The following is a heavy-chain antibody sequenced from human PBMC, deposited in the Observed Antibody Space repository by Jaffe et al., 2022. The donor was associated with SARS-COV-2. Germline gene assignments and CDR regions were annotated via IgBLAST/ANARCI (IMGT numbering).Heavy chain of an antibody. D-gene: IGHD1-26*01. J-gene: IGHJ4*02. V-gene: IGHV3-23*01. CDR1: GFTFSSYA. CDR2: ISGSGGST. Sequence: EVQLLESGGGLVQPGGSLRLSCAASGFTFSSYAMSWVRQAPGKGLEWVSAISGSGGSTYYADSVKGRFTISRDNSKNTLYLQMNSLRAEDTAVYYCAKCQTSIVGARVVFDYWGQGTLVTVSS. CDR3: AKCQTSIVGARVVFDY.